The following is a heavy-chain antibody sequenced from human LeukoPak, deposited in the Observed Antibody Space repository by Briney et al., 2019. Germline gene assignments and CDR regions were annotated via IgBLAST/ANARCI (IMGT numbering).Heavy chain of an antibody. D-gene: IGHD4-17*01. J-gene: IGHJ4*02. V-gene: IGHV3-30*03. Sequence: PGGSLRLSCAASGLTFSSYSMIWVHQAPGKGLEWVAVISYDGSNKDYADSVKGRFTISRDNSKNTLYLQMNSLRAEDTAAYYCARTGAYGDYALINYWGQGTLVAVSS. CDR2: ISYDGSNK. CDR3: ARTGAYGDYALINY. CDR1: GLTFSSYS.